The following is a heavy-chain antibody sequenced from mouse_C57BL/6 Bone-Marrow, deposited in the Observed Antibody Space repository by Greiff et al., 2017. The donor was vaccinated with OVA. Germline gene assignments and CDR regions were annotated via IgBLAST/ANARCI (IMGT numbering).Heavy chain of an antibody. CDR2: IYPGNSDT. Sequence: EVQLQQSGTVLARPGASVKMSCKTSGYTFTSYWMHWVKQRPGQGLEWIGAIYPGNSDTSYNQKFKGKAKMTAVTSASTAYMELSSLTNEDSAVYYCTRWLLHYYAMDYWGQGTSVTVSS. CDR3: TRWLLHYYAMDY. J-gene: IGHJ4*01. V-gene: IGHV1-5*01. CDR1: GYTFTSYW. D-gene: IGHD2-3*01.